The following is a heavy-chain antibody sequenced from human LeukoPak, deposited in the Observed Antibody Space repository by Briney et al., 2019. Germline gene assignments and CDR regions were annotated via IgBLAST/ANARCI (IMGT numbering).Heavy chain of an antibody. D-gene: IGHD2-2*01. V-gene: IGHV3-7*01. CDR1: GFTFSSHH. CDR3: ARMSSYCDY. J-gene: IGHJ4*02. CDR2: VKPDGSEK. Sequence: GGSLRLSCVASGFTFSSHHMNWVRQTPGKGLESVATVKPDGSEKYYVDSVKGRFTISRDNAKSSLYLQMNSLRAEDTGVYFCARMSSYCDYWGQGTLVTVSS.